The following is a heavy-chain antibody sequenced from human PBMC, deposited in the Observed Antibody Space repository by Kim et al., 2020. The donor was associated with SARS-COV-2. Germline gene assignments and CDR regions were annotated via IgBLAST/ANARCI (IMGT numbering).Heavy chain of an antibody. CDR3: AADRGATVTIYDY. V-gene: IGHV1-58*01. J-gene: IGHJ4*02. Sequence: SVKVSCKASGFTFTSSAVQWVRQARGQRLEWIGWIVVGSGNTNYAQKFQERVTITRDMSTSTAYMELSSLRSEDTAVYYCAADRGATVTIYDYWGQGTLVTVSS. D-gene: IGHD4-17*01. CDR1: GFTFTSSA. CDR2: IVVGSGNT.